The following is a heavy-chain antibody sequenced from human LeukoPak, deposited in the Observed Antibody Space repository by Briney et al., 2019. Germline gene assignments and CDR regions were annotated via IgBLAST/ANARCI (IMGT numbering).Heavy chain of an antibody. CDR1: GGTFSSYA. CDR3: ARGHYCSGGSCYSDLDY. D-gene: IGHD2-15*01. Sequence: SVKVSCKASGGTFSSYAISWVRQAPGQGLEWMGWINPNSGGTNYAQKFQGKVTMTRDTSISTAYMELSRLRSDDTAVYYCARGHYCSGGSCYSDLDYWGQGTLVTVSS. CDR2: INPNSGGT. J-gene: IGHJ4*02. V-gene: IGHV1-2*02.